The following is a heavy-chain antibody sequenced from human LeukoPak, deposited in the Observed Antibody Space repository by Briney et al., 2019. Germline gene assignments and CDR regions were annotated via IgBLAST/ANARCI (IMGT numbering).Heavy chain of an antibody. CDR1: GFTFSSYG. CDR2: ISGSGGST. D-gene: IGHD3-3*01. CDR3: AKLGDFWSGYYAY. V-gene: IGHV3-23*01. J-gene: IGHJ4*02. Sequence: GGSLRLSCAASGFTFSSYGMSWVRQAPGKGLEWVSAISGSGGSTYYADSVKGRFTISRDNSKNTLYLQMNSLRAEDTAVYYCAKLGDFWSGYYAYWCQGTLVTVSS.